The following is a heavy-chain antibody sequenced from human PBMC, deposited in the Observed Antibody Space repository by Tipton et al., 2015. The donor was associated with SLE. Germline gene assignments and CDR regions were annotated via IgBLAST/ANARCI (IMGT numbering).Heavy chain of an antibody. CDR3: AGPIRQDGFDI. Sequence: TLSLTCTVSGDSISGGGYYWSWIRQHPGKGLEWIGYIFDSGSTYYNPSLKSRVTISVDTSKNQFFLNLTSVTAADTAVYYCAGPIRQDGFDIWGQGTMVTVSS. D-gene: IGHD2-21*01. CDR1: GDSISGGGYY. J-gene: IGHJ3*02. V-gene: IGHV4-31*03. CDR2: IFDSGST.